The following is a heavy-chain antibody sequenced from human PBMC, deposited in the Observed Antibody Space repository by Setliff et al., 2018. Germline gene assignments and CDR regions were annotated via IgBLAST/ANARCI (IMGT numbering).Heavy chain of an antibody. CDR1: GFTFGSTA. CDR2: ITFDGSNK. D-gene: IGHD3-10*01. V-gene: IGHV3-30-3*01. CDR3: ARDFYSYGSRSYYKTNLDY. J-gene: IGHJ4*02. Sequence: GGSLRLSCAASGFTFGSTAMHWVRQAPGKGLEWVALITFDGSNKYYTDSVKGRFTISRDISKNTLYLQMNSLRPEDTAVYYCARDFYSYGSRSYYKTNLDYWGQGTQVTVSS.